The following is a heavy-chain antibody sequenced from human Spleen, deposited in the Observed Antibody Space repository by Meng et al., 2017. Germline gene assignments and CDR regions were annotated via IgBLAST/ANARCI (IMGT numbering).Heavy chain of an antibody. J-gene: IGHJ4*03. D-gene: IGHD3-16*01. V-gene: IGHV3-66*02. CDR2: IYSGGNT. CDR1: GFTVSHNY. Sequence: GESLKISCAASGFTVSHNYMSWVRQAPGKGLEWVSVIYSGGNTDYADSVKGRFTISRNNPKKTVFLQINSLRGEDTAVYYCARSPIDKYDLSALPLDDWGQGTLVTVSS. CDR3: ARSPIDKYDLSALPLDD.